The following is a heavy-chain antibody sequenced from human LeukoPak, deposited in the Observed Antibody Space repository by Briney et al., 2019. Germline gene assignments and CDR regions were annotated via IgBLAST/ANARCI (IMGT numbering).Heavy chain of an antibody. Sequence: GASVKVSCKASGYTFTSYGISWVRQAPGQGLEWMGWISAYNGNTNYAQKLQGRVTMTTDTSTSTAYMELRSLRSDDTAVYYCARVGNGVDTAIPGLRDPFDYWGQGTLVTVSS. V-gene: IGHV1-18*01. CDR1: GYTFTSYG. CDR2: ISAYNGNT. J-gene: IGHJ4*02. CDR3: ARVGNGVDTAIPGLRDPFDY. D-gene: IGHD5-18*01.